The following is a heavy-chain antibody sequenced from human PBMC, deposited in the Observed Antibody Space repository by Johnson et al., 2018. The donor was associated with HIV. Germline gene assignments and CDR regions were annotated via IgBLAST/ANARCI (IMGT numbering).Heavy chain of an antibody. CDR1: GFTFRNYG. D-gene: IGHD3-10*01. V-gene: IGHV3-30*03. J-gene: IGHJ3*02. CDR3: ATSEGYGSGSPNAFDI. Sequence: VQLVEYGGGVVQPGKSLRLSCAASGFTFRNYGMHWVRQAPGKGLEWVAVISYDGSNRYSADSVKGRFTISRDNSKNTLYLLMNSLRAEDTAVYYCATSEGYGSGSPNAFDIWGQGTMVTVSS. CDR2: ISYDGSNR.